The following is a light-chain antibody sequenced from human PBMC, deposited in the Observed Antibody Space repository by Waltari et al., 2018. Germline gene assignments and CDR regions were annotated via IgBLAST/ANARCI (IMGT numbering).Light chain of an antibody. CDR3: QQYFSYPYT. J-gene: IGKJ2*01. Sequence: AIRMTQSPSSFSASTGDRVTITCRASQGISSYLAWYQQKPGESPKLLIYAASTLRSGVPSRFSGSESGTDFTLTINCLQSEDFATYYCQQYFSYPYTFGQGTKLEIK. CDR1: QGISSY. CDR2: AAS. V-gene: IGKV1-8*01.